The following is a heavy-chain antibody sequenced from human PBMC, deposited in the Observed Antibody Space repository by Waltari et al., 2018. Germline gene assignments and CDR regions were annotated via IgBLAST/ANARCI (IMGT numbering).Heavy chain of an antibody. CDR2: IYHSGST. CDR1: GYSISSGYY. Sequence: QVQLQESGAGLLKPSETLSLTCTVSGYSISSGYYWGWILQPPGKGLEWIGSIYHSGSTYYNPSLKSRVTISVDTSKNQFSLKLSSVTAADTAVYYCARDDYGDPPFGYWGQGTLVTVSS. V-gene: IGHV4-38-2*02. J-gene: IGHJ4*02. CDR3: ARDDYGDPPFGY. D-gene: IGHD4-17*01.